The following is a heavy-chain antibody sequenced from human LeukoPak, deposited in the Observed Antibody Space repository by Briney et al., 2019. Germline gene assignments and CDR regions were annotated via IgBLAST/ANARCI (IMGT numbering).Heavy chain of an antibody. CDR2: IYYSGNT. CDR1: GGSISSSSYY. Sequence: SETLSLTCTVSGGSISSSSYYWGWIRQPPGKGLEWIGSIYYSGNTYYNPSLMTRVTISVDTSKNQFSLNLSSVTAADTALYFCARDSMRIQTGTTPWGQGNLVTVSS. V-gene: IGHV4-39*07. CDR3: ARDSMRIQTGTTP. J-gene: IGHJ5*02. D-gene: IGHD1-1*01.